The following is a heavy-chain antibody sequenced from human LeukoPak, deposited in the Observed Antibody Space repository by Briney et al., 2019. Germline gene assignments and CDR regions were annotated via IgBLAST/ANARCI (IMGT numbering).Heavy chain of an antibody. V-gene: IGHV1-18*01. CDR3: ARDLKRGYSSGRYSWGTGSSNDY. D-gene: IGHD6-19*01. CDR2: ISGYNGNT. CDR1: GYTSTNYG. J-gene: IGHJ4*02. Sequence: ASVKVSCKASGYTSTNYGISWVRQAPGQGLEWMGWISGYNGNTNYAQKLQGRVTMTTDTSTSTAYMELRSLRSDDTAVYYCARDLKRGYSSGRYSWGTGSSNDYWGQGTLVTVSS.